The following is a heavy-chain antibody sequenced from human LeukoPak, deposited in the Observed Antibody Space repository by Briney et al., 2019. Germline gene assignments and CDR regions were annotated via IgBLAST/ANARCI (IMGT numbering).Heavy chain of an antibody. CDR1: GFTFSIYS. V-gene: IGHV3-21*01. J-gene: IGHJ4*02. Sequence: GGSLRLSCAASGFTFSIYSMDWVRQAPGKGREWVSSICSGSTCIYYADSVKGRFTISRDDAKSSLFLQMNSLGAEDTAVYYCARANTNGYTYGNFDYWGQGTLVTVSS. CDR3: ARANTNGYTYGNFDY. D-gene: IGHD5-18*01. CDR2: ICSGSTCI.